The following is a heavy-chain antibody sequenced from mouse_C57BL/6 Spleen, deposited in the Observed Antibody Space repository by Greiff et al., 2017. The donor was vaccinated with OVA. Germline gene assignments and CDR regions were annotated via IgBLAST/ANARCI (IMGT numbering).Heavy chain of an antibody. CDR1: GYTFTSSW. CDR2: IDPNSGGT. Sequence: QVQLQQPGAELVKPGASVKLSCKASGYTFTSSWMHWVKQRPGRGLEWIGRIDPNSGGTKYNEKFKSKATLTVDKPSSTAYMQLSSLTSEDSAVYYGARSGNGYYTSSWYFDVWGTGTTVTVSS. V-gene: IGHV1-72*01. D-gene: IGHD2-3*01. CDR3: ARSGNGYYTSSWYFDV. J-gene: IGHJ1*03.